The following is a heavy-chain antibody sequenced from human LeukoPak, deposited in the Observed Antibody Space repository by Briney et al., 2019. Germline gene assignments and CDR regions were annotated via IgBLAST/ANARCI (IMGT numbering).Heavy chain of an antibody. Sequence: SETLSLTCTVSGGSISSYYWSWIRQPPGKGLEWIAYIYYSGSTNYNPSLKSRVTMSVDTSKNQFSLKLSSVTAADTAVYYCARQGVSGGWTTDAFDIWGQGTMVTVSS. V-gene: IGHV4-59*08. D-gene: IGHD6-19*01. CDR3: ARQGVSGGWTTDAFDI. J-gene: IGHJ3*02. CDR1: GGSISSYY. CDR2: IYYSGST.